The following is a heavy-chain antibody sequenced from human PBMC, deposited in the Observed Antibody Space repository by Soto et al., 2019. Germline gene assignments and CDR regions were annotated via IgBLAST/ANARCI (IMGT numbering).Heavy chain of an antibody. CDR3: ARDRQGLATFGGLAA. CDR1: GYTFTDHF. Sequence: ASVKVSCKVSGYTFTDHFLHWVRQAPGQGPEWVGWIKPSSGGTHYAQKFRGRVTFTSDAATYTAYMDLSSLTFDDAAVYFCARDRQGLATFGGLAAWGQGTTVTVSS. CDR2: IKPSSGGT. D-gene: IGHD3-16*01. V-gene: IGHV1-2*02. J-gene: IGHJ6*02.